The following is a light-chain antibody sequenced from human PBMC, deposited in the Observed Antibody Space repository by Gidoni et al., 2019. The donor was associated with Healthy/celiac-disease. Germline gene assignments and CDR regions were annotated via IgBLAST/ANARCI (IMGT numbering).Light chain of an antibody. CDR1: QSVSSSY. J-gene: IGKJ1*01. CDR3: QQDYNLPWT. V-gene: IGKV3D-7*01. CDR2: GAS. Sequence: EIVMTQSLATLSLSPGERATLSCRASQSVSSSYLSWYQQKPGQAPRLLIYGASTRATGIPARFSGSGSGTDFTLTISSLQPEDFAVYYCQQDYNLPWTFGQGTKVEIK.